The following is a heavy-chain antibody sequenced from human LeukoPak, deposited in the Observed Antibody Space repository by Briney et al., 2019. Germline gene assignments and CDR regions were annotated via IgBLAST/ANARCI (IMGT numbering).Heavy chain of an antibody. CDR3: ARPIAAAGLWFYYMDV. CDR1: GGSISSSRDY. V-gene: IGHV4-39*07. D-gene: IGHD6-13*01. J-gene: IGHJ6*03. CDR2: MYYGGNT. Sequence: SETLSLTCTVSGGSISSSRDYWGWIRQPPGKGLEWIGNMYYGGNTYYNPSLKSRVTISLDTSKNQFSLKLTSVTAADTAVYYCARPIAAAGLWFYYMDVWGKGTTVTVSS.